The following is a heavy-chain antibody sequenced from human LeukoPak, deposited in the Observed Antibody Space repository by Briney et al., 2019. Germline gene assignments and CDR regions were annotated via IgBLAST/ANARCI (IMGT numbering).Heavy chain of an antibody. D-gene: IGHD3-3*01. Sequence: GGSLRLSCAASGFTFSSEAMRWVRQATGRGLEWVSAINGSGGSTYYAYSVNGPFSISRDNSKNTLYLQMHSLRPEDTAVYYCAKDQDEVTIFGVVITFDYWGQGTLVTVSS. V-gene: IGHV3-23*01. CDR2: INGSGGST. CDR1: GFTFSSEA. CDR3: AKDQDEVTIFGVVITFDY. J-gene: IGHJ4*02.